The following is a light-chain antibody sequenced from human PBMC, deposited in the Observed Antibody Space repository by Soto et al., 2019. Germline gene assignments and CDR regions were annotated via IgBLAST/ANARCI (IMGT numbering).Light chain of an antibody. Sequence: SVINQSPLSLPVTPGEPASISCRSRQSLMHSNGFNYLDRYLQKPGQSPQLLIYLGSNRASGVPDRFSGSGSGTDFTLKISRVEAEDVGVYYCMQALQAPCTFGHGTKVDIK. CDR3: MQALQAPCT. V-gene: IGKV2-28*01. CDR1: QSLMHSNGFNY. J-gene: IGKJ3*01. CDR2: LGS.